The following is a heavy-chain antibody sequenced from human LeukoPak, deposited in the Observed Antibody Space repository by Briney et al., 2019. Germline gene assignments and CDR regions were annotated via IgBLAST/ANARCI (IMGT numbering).Heavy chain of an antibody. Sequence: SETLSLTCTVSGGSLSGHYWSWIRQPPGKRLEWIGYVSYTGSTKYNPSLQSRVTISIDTSKKQFSLKLTSVTAADTAVYSCARLLDNDISGDPDTFDVWGQGTTVIVSS. J-gene: IGHJ3*01. V-gene: IGHV4-59*11. CDR1: GGSLSGHY. CDR2: VSYTGST. CDR3: ARLLDNDISGDPDTFDV. D-gene: IGHD3-22*01.